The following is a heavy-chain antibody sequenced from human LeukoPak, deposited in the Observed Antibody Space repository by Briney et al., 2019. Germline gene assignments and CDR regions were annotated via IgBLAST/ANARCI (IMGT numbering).Heavy chain of an antibody. CDR1: GGSIITNDYW. D-gene: IGHD3-22*01. V-gene: IGHV4-39*01. Sequence: PSETLSLTCVVSGGSIITNDYWWGWIRQPPGKGLEWIGTIDHAGTTFYNVSLKSRVTISVDTPNNQFSLRLNSVGAADTAVYYCARRLVAYYYDSSGYYPTKFDYWGQGTLVTVSS. J-gene: IGHJ4*02. CDR2: IDHAGTT. CDR3: ARRLVAYYYDSSGYYPTKFDY.